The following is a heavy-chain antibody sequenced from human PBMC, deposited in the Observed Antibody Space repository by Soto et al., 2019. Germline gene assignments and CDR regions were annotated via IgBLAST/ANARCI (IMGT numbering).Heavy chain of an antibody. CDR2: IYSGGYT. Sequence: EVQLVESGGGLIQPGGSLRLSCAVSGFTVSNNYMSWVRQAPGKGLEGVSVIYSGGYTAYGDSVKGRFTISRDNSKNTLYFKMNTRGPQAQAVFSCATHPGGGGYWGQGTLVTVSS. CDR1: GFTVSNNY. D-gene: IGHD3-10*01. J-gene: IGHJ4*02. V-gene: IGHV3-53*01. CDR3: ATHPGGGGY.